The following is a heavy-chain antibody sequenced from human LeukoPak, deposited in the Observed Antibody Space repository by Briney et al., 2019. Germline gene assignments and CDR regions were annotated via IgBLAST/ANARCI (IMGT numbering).Heavy chain of an antibody. Sequence: GVSLRLSCAASGFTFSSYAMSWVRQAPGKGLEWVSAISGSGGSIYYADSVKGRFTISRDNSKNTLYLQMNSLRAEDTAVYYCAKALLTYSSSSDYWGQGTLVTVSS. CDR1: GFTFSSYA. CDR2: ISGSGGSI. CDR3: AKALLTYSSSSDY. J-gene: IGHJ4*02. D-gene: IGHD6-6*01. V-gene: IGHV3-23*01.